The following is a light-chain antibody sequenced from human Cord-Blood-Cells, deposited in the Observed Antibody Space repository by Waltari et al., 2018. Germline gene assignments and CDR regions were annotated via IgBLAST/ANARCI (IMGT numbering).Light chain of an antibody. CDR2: DAS. Sequence: DIQMTQSPSPLSASVGERVTITCRASQIISSWLAWYQQKTGKAPKLLIYDASSLESGVPSRFSGSGSVTEFPLTIGSLQPDDCATYYCQQYNSYSWTFGQGTKVEIK. V-gene: IGKV1-5*01. CDR3: QQYNSYSWT. J-gene: IGKJ1*01. CDR1: QIISSW.